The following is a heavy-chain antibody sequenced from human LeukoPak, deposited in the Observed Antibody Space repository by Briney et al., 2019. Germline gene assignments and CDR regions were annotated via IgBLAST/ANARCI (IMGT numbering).Heavy chain of an antibody. CDR2: IWYDGSNK. CDR3: ARDNYAGYGLDY. V-gene: IGHV3-33*01. J-gene: IGHJ4*02. CDR1: GFTFSSYG. Sequence: GGSLRLSCAASGFTFSSYGMHWVRQAPGKGLEWVAVIWYDGSNKYYADSVKGRFTISRDNSKNTLYLQMNSLRAEDTAVYYCARDNYAGYGLDYWGQGTLVTVSS. D-gene: IGHD2-2*01.